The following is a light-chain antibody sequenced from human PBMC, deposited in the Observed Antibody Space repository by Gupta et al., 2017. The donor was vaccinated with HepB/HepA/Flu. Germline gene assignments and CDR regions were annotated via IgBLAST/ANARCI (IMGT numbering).Light chain of an antibody. CDR3: QQYNDWHPT. CDR1: QSVTSN. Sequence: ENVMTQSPATLSVSPGDRATLSCRASQSVTSNLAWYQQKPGQAPRLLIYAASTRATGTPARFRGSGSGTDCTLTISSLQSEDFAVYYCQQYNDWHPTFGGGTKVEIK. J-gene: IGKJ4*01. V-gene: IGKV3-15*01. CDR2: AAS.